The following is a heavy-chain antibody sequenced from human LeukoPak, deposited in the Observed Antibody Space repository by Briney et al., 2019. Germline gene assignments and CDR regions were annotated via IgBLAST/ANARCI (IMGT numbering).Heavy chain of an antibody. CDR1: GYTFTSYA. J-gene: IGHJ5*02. V-gene: IGHV1-3*01. CDR2: INAGNGST. D-gene: IGHD1-26*01. CDR3: ARTRSYYNWFDP. Sequence: ASVKVSCKASGYTFTSYAMHWVRQAPGQRLEWMGWINAGNGSTEYSQKFQGRVTITRDTSASTAYMELSSLRSEDTAVYYCARTRSYYNWFDPWGQGTLVTVSS.